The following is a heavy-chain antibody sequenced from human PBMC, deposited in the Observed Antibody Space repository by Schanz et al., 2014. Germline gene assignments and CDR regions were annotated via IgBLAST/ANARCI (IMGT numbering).Heavy chain of an antibody. J-gene: IGHJ3*02. CDR1: GYIFGSHG. CDR3: ARVHIAAYHYNSPGAFDI. D-gene: IGHD3-10*01. CDR2: INAHTGNT. V-gene: IGHV1-18*01. Sequence: QLMQSGSEVRKPGASVKVSCKASGYIFGSHGMTWVRQAPGQGPELMGWINAHTGNTQYAQKLHGRVNMTTDAMTTTVHLKLTRRRTDDAAIYYCARVHIAAYHYNSPGAFDIWGQGTRVTVSS.